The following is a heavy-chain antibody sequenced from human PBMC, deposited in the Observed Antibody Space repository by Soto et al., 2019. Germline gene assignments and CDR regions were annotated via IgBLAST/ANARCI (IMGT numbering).Heavy chain of an antibody. Sequence: QVQLVESGGGVVQPGRSLRLSCAASGFTLSSYAMHWVRQAPGKGLEWVAVISYDGSNEYYADSVKGRFTISRDNSKNTLYLQVNSLRAEDTAMYYCTRETMTIRLYFDYWGQGVLVTVSS. V-gene: IGHV3-30-3*01. CDR2: ISYDGSNE. CDR1: GFTLSSYA. D-gene: IGHD3-3*01. CDR3: TRETMTIRLYFDY. J-gene: IGHJ4*02.